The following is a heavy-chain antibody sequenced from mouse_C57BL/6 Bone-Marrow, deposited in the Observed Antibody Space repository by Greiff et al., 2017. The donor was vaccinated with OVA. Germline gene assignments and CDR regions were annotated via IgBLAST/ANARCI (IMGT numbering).Heavy chain of an antibody. J-gene: IGHJ3*01. CDR3: ARGYYGSSPAWFAY. CDR2: IYPRDGST. D-gene: IGHD1-1*01. V-gene: IGHV1-85*01. Sequence: QVQLQQSGPELVKPGASVKLSCKASGYTFTSYDINWVQQRPGQGLEWIGWIYPRDGSTKYNEKFKGKATLTVDTSSRTAYMGLHSLTSEDSAVYCCARGYYGSSPAWFAYWGQGTLVTVSA. CDR1: GYTFTSYD.